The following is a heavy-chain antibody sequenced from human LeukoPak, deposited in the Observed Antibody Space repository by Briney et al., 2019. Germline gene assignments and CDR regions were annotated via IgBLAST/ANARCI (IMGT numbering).Heavy chain of an antibody. CDR2: VSGDSGST. V-gene: IGHV3-43*02. CDR3: AKVFGYYLYYFDY. CDR1: GFTFDDYA. J-gene: IGHJ4*02. Sequence: AGGSLRLSCAASGFTFDDYAMHWVRQAPGKGLEWVSLVSGDSGSTYYADSVKGRFTISRDNAKNSLYLQMNSLRTEDTAVYYCAKVFGYYLYYFDYWGEGTLVNVSS. D-gene: IGHD1-26*01.